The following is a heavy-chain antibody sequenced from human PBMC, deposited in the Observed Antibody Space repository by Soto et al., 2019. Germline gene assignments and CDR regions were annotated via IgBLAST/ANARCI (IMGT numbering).Heavy chain of an antibody. Sequence: ASVKVSCKASGYTFTSYDINWVRQATGQGLEWMGWMNPNSGNTGYAQKFQGRVTMTRNTSISTAYMELSSLRSEDTAVYYCARGGMEIYGMDVWGQGTTVTVSS. D-gene: IGHD6-13*01. J-gene: IGHJ6*02. CDR3: ARGGMEIYGMDV. V-gene: IGHV1-8*01. CDR1: GYTFTSYD. CDR2: MNPNSGNT.